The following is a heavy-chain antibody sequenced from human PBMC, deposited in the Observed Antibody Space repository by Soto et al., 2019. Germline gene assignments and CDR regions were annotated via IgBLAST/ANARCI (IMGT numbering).Heavy chain of an antibody. Sequence: SETLSLTCTVSGGSISGGGYYWSWIRQHPGKGLEWIGFISDSGSTYYNPSLQSRVTISVDTSRNQFSLNLNSVTAADTAVYYCAKDPLYGWFDPWGQGTLVTVSS. D-gene: IGHD2-2*02. J-gene: IGHJ5*02. V-gene: IGHV4-31*03. CDR1: GGSISGGGYY. CDR3: AKDPLYGWFDP. CDR2: ISDSGST.